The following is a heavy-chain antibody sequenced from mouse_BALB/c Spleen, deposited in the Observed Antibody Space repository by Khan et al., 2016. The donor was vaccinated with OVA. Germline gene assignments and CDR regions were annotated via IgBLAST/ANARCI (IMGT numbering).Heavy chain of an antibody. CDR1: GFTFSDYG. J-gene: IGHJ4*01. CDR3: ARSWAMDY. CDR2: ISSLAYSI. Sequence: EVQLQESGGGLVQPGGSRKLSCAASGFTFSDYGLAWVRQAPGKGPVWVAFISSLAYSIYYADTVTGRFTISRENAKNTLYLEMSSLRSEDTAMYYCARSWAMDYWGQGTSVTVSS. V-gene: IGHV5-15*02.